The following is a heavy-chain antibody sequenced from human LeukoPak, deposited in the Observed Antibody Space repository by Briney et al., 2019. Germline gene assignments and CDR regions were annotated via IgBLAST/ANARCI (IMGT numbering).Heavy chain of an antibody. Sequence: ASVKVSCKASGYTFTTYDINWVRQATGRGLEWIGWMNPNSGNTGYAQKFQGRVTMTRNTSISTAFMELSGLRSEDTAVYFCARRNTAMVAGLDYWGQGSLVTVSS. CDR2: MNPNSGNT. CDR1: GYTFTTYD. CDR3: ARRNTAMVAGLDY. V-gene: IGHV1-8*01. J-gene: IGHJ4*02. D-gene: IGHD5-18*01.